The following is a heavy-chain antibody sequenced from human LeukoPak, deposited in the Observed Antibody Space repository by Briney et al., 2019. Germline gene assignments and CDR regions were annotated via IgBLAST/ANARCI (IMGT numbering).Heavy chain of an antibody. CDR1: GDSFSSHY. D-gene: IGHD4-17*01. CDR2: ISYLGST. V-gene: IGHV4-59*11. CDR3: ARDLVTVTKGFDI. Sequence: SETLSLTCTVTGDSFSSHYWSWIRQPPGKGLEWIGYISYLGSTNYNPSLKSRVTISIDTSKNQFSLKLSSVTTADTAVYYCARDLVTVTKGFDIWGQGTMVSVSS. J-gene: IGHJ3*02.